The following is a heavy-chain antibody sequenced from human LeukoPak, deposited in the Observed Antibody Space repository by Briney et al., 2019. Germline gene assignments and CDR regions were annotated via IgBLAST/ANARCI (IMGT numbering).Heavy chain of an antibody. CDR3: ASDQFGEFLFDY. Sequence: QPGRSLRLSCEASGFTFSSYGIHWVRQAPGKGLEWVANIKQDGSEKYYVDSVKGRFTISRDNAKNSLYLQMNSLRAEDTAVYYCASDQFGEFLFDYWGQGTLVTVSS. D-gene: IGHD3-10*01. CDR1: GFTFSSYG. V-gene: IGHV3-7*01. J-gene: IGHJ4*02. CDR2: IKQDGSEK.